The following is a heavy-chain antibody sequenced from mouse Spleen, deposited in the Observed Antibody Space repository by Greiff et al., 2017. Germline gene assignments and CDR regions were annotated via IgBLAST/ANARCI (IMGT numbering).Heavy chain of an antibody. V-gene: IGHV1S132*01. J-gene: IGHJ4*01. CDR1: GYTFTSYW. CDR3: AKGEAIPDAIDY. CDR2: IFPGTGTT. Sequence: VQLQQSGAELVKPGASVKLSCKTSGYTFTSYWIQWVKQRPGQGLGWIGEIFPGTGTTYYNEKFKGKATLTIDTSSSTAYMQLSSLTSEDSAVYFCAKGEAIPDAIDYWGQGTSVTVSS.